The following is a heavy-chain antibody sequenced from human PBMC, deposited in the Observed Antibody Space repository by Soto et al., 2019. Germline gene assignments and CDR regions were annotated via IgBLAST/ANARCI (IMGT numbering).Heavy chain of an antibody. CDR2: LLYDGSNK. J-gene: IGHJ2*01. Sequence: QVQLVESGGGVVQPGRSLRLSCAASGFTFSSHTLHWVRQVPGKGLEWVAVLLYDGSNKYYADSVKGRFTISRDDSKNTLYVQMNSLGAGDTAVYYCARGMQVGATPSSYWYFDLRGRGTLVTVSS. D-gene: IGHD1-26*01. CDR3: ARGMQVGATPSSYWYFDL. CDR1: GFTFSSHT. V-gene: IGHV3-30-3*01.